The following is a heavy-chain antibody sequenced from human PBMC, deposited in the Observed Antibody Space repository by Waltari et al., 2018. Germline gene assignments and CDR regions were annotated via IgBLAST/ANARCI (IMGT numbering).Heavy chain of an antibody. CDR2: ISNSGGDT. J-gene: IGHJ4*02. CDR1: GLPFSIFA. D-gene: IGHD3-16*01. V-gene: IGHV3-23*01. CDR3: AKDHGVAY. Sequence: QLLESGGGLVQPGGSLSLSCSDSGLPFSIFAMSWVRQAPGKGLEWVSGISNSGGDTYYTDSVKGRFTISRDNSKKTLYLQMNSLRVEDTAVYYCAKDHGVAYWGQGTLVTVSS.